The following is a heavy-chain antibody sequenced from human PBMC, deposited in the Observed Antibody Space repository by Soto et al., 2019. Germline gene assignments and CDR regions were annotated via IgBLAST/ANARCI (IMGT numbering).Heavy chain of an antibody. CDR1: GYTFTSYY. D-gene: IGHD3-22*01. CDR3: ARDYYDSSGISSSGMDV. Sequence: ASVKVSCKASGYTFTSYYMHWVRQAPGQGLEWMGIINPSGGSTSYAQKFQGRVTMTRDTSTSTVYMELSSLRSEDTAVYYCARDYYDSSGISSSGMDVWGQGTTVTVS. J-gene: IGHJ6*02. CDR2: INPSGGST. V-gene: IGHV1-46*01.